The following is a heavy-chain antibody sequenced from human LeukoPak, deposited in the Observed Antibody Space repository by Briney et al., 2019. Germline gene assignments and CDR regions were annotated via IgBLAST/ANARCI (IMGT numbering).Heavy chain of an antibody. CDR3: AKDVTGTGAFDI. CDR2: ISWNSGTI. J-gene: IGHJ3*02. Sequence: GRSLRLSCAASGFTFDDYAMHWVRQAPGKGLEWVSGISWNSGTIGYADSVKGRFTISRDNAKISLYLQMHSLRAEDTAFYFCAKDVTGTGAFDIWGQGTMVTVSS. V-gene: IGHV3-9*01. D-gene: IGHD1-7*01. CDR1: GFTFDDYA.